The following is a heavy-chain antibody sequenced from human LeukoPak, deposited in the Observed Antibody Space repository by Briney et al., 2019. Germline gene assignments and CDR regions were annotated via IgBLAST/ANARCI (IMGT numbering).Heavy chain of an antibody. D-gene: IGHD3-3*01. J-gene: IGHJ4*02. V-gene: IGHV3-11*01. CDR3: AKSITIFGVVSQGFDY. Sequence: GGSLRLSCAASEFTFSDYYMSWIRQAPGQGLEWVSDISGSGRTIYYADSVKGRFTISRDNSNNTLYLQMNSLRAEDTAVYYCAKSITIFGVVSQGFDYWGQGTLVTVSS. CDR1: EFTFSDYY. CDR2: ISGSGRTI.